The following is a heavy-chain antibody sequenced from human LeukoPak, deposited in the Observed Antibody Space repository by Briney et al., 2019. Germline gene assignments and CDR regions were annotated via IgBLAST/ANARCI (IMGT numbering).Heavy chain of an antibody. CDR1: GFTFSNYG. V-gene: IGHV3-30*02. Sequence: GGSLRLSCAASGFTFSNYGFHWVRQAPGKGLEWVAFIRYDGNDKYYADSVKGRFTISRDNSKNTVYLQMNSLRGDDTSIYYCAKVIVSVSANGAFDYWGQGTLVTVSS. J-gene: IGHJ4*02. D-gene: IGHD5/OR15-5a*01. CDR3: AKVIVSVSANGAFDY. CDR2: IRYDGNDK.